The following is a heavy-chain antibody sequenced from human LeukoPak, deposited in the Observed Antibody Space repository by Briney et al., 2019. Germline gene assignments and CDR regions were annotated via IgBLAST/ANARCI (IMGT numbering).Heavy chain of an antibody. CDR1: GFTFDDYG. CDR3: ARGGSSWYRGMDV. Sequence: GGSLRLSCAASGFTFDDYGMTWVRQAQGKGLEWVSGINWNGGSTGYADSVKGRFTISRDNAKNSLYLQMNSLRDEDTAVYYCARGGSSWYRGMDVWGQGTTVTVSS. J-gene: IGHJ6*01. D-gene: IGHD6-13*01. V-gene: IGHV3-20*04. CDR2: INWNGGST.